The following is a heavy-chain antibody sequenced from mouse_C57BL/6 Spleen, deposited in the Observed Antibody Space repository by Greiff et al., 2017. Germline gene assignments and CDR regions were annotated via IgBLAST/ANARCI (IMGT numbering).Heavy chain of an antibody. D-gene: IGHD2-3*01. CDR1: GFTFSSYA. CDR3: TRDLLYDGYYVAWFAY. J-gene: IGHJ3*01. CDR2: ISSGGDYI. V-gene: IGHV5-9-1*02. Sequence: EVKLVESGEGLVKPGGSLKLSCAASGFTFSSYAMSWVRQTPEKRLEWVAYISSGGDYISYADTVKGRFTISRDNARNTLYLQMSSLKSEDTAMYYCTRDLLYDGYYVAWFAYWGQGTLVTVSA.